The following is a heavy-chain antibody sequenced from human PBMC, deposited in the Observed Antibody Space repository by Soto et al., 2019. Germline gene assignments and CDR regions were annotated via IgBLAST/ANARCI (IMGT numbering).Heavy chain of an antibody. D-gene: IGHD2-15*01. J-gene: IGHJ1*01. CDR2: ISGSSGST. CDR1: GFTFSSYS. CDR3: AKAFDVVVVAATHYFQH. Sequence: PGGSLRLSCAASGFTFSSYSMNWVRQAPGKGLEWVSSISGSSGSTYYADSVKGRFTISRDNSKNTLYLQMNSLRAEDTAVYYCAKAFDVVVVAATHYFQHWGQGTLVTVSS. V-gene: IGHV3-23*01.